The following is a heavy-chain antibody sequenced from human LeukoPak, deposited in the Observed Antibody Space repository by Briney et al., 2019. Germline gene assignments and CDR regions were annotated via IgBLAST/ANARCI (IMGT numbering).Heavy chain of an antibody. D-gene: IGHD3-16*02. CDR2: IYYSGST. J-gene: IGHJ3*02. CDR1: GGSISSYY. CDR3: ARGSYDYVWGSYPNHDAFDI. V-gene: IGHV4-59*01. Sequence: SETLSLTCTVSGGSISSYYWSWIRQPPGKGLEWIGYIYYSGSTNYNPSLKSRVTISVDTSKNQFSLKLSSVTAADTAVYYCARGSYDYVWGSYPNHDAFDIWGQGTVVTVSS.